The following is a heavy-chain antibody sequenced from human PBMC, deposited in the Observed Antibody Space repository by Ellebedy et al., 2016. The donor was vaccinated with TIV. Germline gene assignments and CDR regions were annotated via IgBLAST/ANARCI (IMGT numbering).Heavy chain of an antibody. Sequence: PGGSLRLSCVASGFTLSTYGMHWVRQTPNKGLEWVAFISTNEREKYYLDSVKGRFTISRDISKNKLYLQMNRLRVDDTAVYYCAEEGGSSRGASGMDVWGQGTAVVVSS. J-gene: IGHJ6*02. V-gene: IGHV3-30*18. D-gene: IGHD6-6*01. CDR1: GFTLSTYG. CDR2: ISTNEREK. CDR3: AEEGGSSRGASGMDV.